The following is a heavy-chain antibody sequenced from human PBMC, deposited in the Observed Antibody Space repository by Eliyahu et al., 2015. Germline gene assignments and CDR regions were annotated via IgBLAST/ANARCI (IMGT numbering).Heavy chain of an antibody. D-gene: IGHD6-19*01. J-gene: IGHJ6*02. CDR3: ARATSAVAGVPYYYYGMDV. Sequence: QVQLQESCPGLVKPSEPLSLTCTGSGGSXSXYXXSWIRQXPGXGLEWIXYIXYSGSXNYNPSLKSRVTISVDTSKNQFSLKLSSVTAADTAVYYCARATSAVAGVPYYYYGMDVWGQGTTVTVSS. CDR2: IXYSGSX. V-gene: IGHV4-59*01. CDR1: GGSXSXYX.